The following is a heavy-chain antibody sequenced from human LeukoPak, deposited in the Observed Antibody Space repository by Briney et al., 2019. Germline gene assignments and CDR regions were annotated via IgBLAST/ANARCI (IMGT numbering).Heavy chain of an antibody. D-gene: IGHD3-22*01. CDR1: GYSISSGYY. J-gene: IGHJ4*02. CDR2: IYHSGST. Sequence: SETLSLTCAVSGYSISSGYYWGWIRQPRGKGLGWIGIIYHSGSTYYNPSLKSRITISVDKSKNHFSLKLSTGTAADTAVYYCARVVVNDNSGYYLGYFDYWGQGTLVTVSS. CDR3: ARVVVNDNSGYYLGYFDY. V-gene: IGHV4-38-2*01.